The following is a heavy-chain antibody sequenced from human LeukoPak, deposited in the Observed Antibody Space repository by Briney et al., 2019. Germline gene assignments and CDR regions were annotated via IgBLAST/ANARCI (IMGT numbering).Heavy chain of an antibody. Sequence: SGGSLRLSCAASGFTFSSYWMSWVRQAPGKGLEWVANIKQDGSEKYYVDSVKGRFTISRDNAKRSLYLQMNNLRAEDTGVYYCARVADYDFLSGYYSPFDHWGQGVLVIVSS. CDR2: IKQDGSEK. J-gene: IGHJ4*02. CDR1: GFTFSSYW. V-gene: IGHV3-7*01. D-gene: IGHD3-3*01. CDR3: ARVADYDFLSGYYSPFDH.